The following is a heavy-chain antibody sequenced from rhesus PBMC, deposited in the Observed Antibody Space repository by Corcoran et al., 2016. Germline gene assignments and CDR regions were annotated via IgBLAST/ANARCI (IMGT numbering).Heavy chain of an antibody. CDR3: ARASDSGYYFVDY. Sequence: QVQLQESGPGVVKPSETLSLTSAVSGYSISSGYDWSWIRQPPGKGPEWIGCIYDSRKSTDSSAYLMNRVTISKDASQIQFSLNLISVAASDTSVYYCARASDSGYYFVDYWGQGVLITVSS. J-gene: IGHJ4*01. CDR1: GYSISSGYD. D-gene: IGHD3-28*01. CDR2: IYDSRKST. V-gene: IGHV4-76*01.